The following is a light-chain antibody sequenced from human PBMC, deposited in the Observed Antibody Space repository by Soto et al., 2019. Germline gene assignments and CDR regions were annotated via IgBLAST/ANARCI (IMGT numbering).Light chain of an antibody. CDR1: SSDVGGYNY. Sequence: QSALTQPPSASGSPRQSVTISCTGTSSDVGGYNYVSWYQQHPGQAPKLMIYEVNKRPSGVPDRFSGSKSGNTASLTVSGLQAEDEADYYCSSYAGSNNLVFGGGTKLTVL. J-gene: IGLJ3*02. CDR3: SSYAGSNNLV. V-gene: IGLV2-8*01. CDR2: EVN.